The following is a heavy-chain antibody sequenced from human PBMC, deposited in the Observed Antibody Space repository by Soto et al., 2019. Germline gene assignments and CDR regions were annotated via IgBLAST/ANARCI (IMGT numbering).Heavy chain of an antibody. D-gene: IGHD2-2*02. V-gene: IGHV3-33*01. Sequence: QVQLVESGGGVVQPGRSLRRSCVTSGFAFSNYGMHWVRQAPGKGLEWVALIWYDGSNKYYADSVKGRFTISRYNSKNTLYLQVDSLRAEDTAVYYCAGSPPGVEGRYHFDYWGQGTLVTVSS. CDR1: GFAFSNYG. J-gene: IGHJ4*02. CDR2: IWYDGSNK. CDR3: AGSPPGVEGRYHFDY.